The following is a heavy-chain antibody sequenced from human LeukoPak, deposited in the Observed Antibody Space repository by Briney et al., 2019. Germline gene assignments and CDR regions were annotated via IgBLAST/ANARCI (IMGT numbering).Heavy chain of an antibody. J-gene: IGHJ4*02. CDR1: GGSISSSNW. CDR2: IYHSGST. CDR3: ATEGVRGIPFLGY. V-gene: IGHV4-4*02. D-gene: IGHD3-10*01. Sequence: PSETLSLTCAVSGGSISSSNWWSWVRRPPGKGLEWIGEIYHSGSTNYNPSLKSRLTISLDTSKNQFSLKLNSVTAADTAVYYCATEGVRGIPFLGYWGQGTLVTVSS.